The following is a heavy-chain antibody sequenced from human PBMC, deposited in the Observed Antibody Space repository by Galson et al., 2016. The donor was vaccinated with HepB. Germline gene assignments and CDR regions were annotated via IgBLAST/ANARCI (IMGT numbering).Heavy chain of an antibody. Sequence: SVKVSCKASGYTFTSYNMHWVRQAPGQGLEWMGKLTPSGGSTTYAQKFQGRVTMTRDTSTSTVYMELSSLRSEDTDVYYCAREARPTAFDIWGQGTMVTVSS. CDR3: AREARPTAFDI. D-gene: IGHD6-6*01. CDR1: GYTFTSYN. V-gene: IGHV1-46*01. J-gene: IGHJ3*02. CDR2: LTPSGGST.